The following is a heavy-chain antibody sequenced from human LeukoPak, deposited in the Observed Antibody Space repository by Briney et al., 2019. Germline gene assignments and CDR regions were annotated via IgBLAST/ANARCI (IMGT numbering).Heavy chain of an antibody. Sequence: ASVKVSCKASGYTFTGYYMHWVRQAPGQGLEWMGRINPNSGGTNYAQKFQGRVTMTRDTSISTAYMELSRLRSDDTAVYYCAREGEYSGSHEAIDYWGQGTLVTVSS. J-gene: IGHJ4*02. CDR1: GYTFTGYY. CDR2: INPNSGGT. V-gene: IGHV1-2*06. D-gene: IGHD1-26*01. CDR3: AREGEYSGSHEAIDY.